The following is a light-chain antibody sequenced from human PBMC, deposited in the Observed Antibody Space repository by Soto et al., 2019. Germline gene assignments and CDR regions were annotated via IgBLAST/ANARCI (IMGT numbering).Light chain of an antibody. V-gene: IGKV3-15*01. J-gene: IGKJ4*01. CDR1: RGVSTN. Sequence: DIIWTQSPAFVSVSPGERATLSCRASRGVSTNLAWYQHKHGQAPRLLIYGASTRVTDIPPRFSGSGSGTEFTLTINYLKSEDFGVYYCQQYDKTVPPVTFGGGTKVEI. CDR2: GAS. CDR3: QQYDKTVPPVT.